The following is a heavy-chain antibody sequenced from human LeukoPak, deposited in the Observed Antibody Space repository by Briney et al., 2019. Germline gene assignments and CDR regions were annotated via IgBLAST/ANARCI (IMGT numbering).Heavy chain of an antibody. CDR2: INPNSGGT. D-gene: IGHD3-22*01. CDR1: GYTFTGYY. Sequence: ASVKVSCKASGYTFTGYYMHWVRQAPGQGLEWMGWINPNSGGTNYAQKFQGRVSMTRDTSISTAYMELSRLRSDDTAVYYCARAPTPGYYDSSGYYPNWFDPWGQGTLVTVSS. V-gene: IGHV1-2*02. J-gene: IGHJ5*02. CDR3: ARAPTPGYYDSSGYYPNWFDP.